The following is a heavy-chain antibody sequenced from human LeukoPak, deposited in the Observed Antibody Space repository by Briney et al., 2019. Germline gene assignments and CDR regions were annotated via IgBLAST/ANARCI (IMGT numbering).Heavy chain of an antibody. Sequence: GGSLRLSCAVSGFTFSSYAMSWVRQAPGKGLEWVSSISSSSSYIYYADSVKGRFTISRDNAKNSLYLQMNSLRAEDTAVYYCARGLLQLPDYWGQGTLVTVSS. CDR2: ISSSSSYI. CDR3: ARGLLQLPDY. CDR1: GFTFSSYA. V-gene: IGHV3-21*01. D-gene: IGHD2-2*01. J-gene: IGHJ4*02.